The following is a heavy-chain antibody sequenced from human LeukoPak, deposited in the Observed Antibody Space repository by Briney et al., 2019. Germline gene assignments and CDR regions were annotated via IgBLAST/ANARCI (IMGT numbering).Heavy chain of an antibody. V-gene: IGHV4-59*08. J-gene: IGHJ6*02. Sequence: SETLSLTCTVSGGSISSYYWSWIRQPPGKGLEWIGYIYYSGSTNYNPSLKSRVTISVDTSKNQFSLKLSSVTAADTAVYYCARHGAGYSSSWGVYYYYYGMDVWGQGTTVTVSS. CDR1: GGSISSYY. CDR3: ARHGAGYSSSWGVYYYYYGMDV. D-gene: IGHD6-13*01. CDR2: IYYSGST.